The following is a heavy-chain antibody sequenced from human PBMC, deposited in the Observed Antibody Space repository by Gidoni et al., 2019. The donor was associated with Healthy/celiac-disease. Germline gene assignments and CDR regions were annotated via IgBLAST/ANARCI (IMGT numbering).Heavy chain of an antibody. Sequence: EVQLVESGGGLVQPGGSLRLSCAASGFTFSSYSMNWVRQAPGKGLGWVSYISSSSSTIYYADSVKGRFTISRDNAKNSLYLQMNSLRDEDTAVYYCARDTTDNPYYYYGMDVWGQGTTVTVSS. V-gene: IGHV3-48*02. J-gene: IGHJ6*02. CDR3: ARDTTDNPYYYYGMDV. CDR1: GFTFSSYS. CDR2: ISSSSSTI. D-gene: IGHD4-17*01.